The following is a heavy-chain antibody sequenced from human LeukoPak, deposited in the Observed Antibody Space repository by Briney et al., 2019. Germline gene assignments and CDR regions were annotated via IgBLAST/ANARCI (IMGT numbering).Heavy chain of an antibody. Sequence: PGGSLRLSCAASGFTFSSYAMSWVRQAPGKGLEWVSGISGSGGSTYYADSVKGRFTIFRGNSQNTLYLHMNSLRAEDTAVYNCAKARIANTYPGYGMDVWGQGTTVTVSS. CDR1: GFTFSSYA. CDR2: ISGSGGST. J-gene: IGHJ6*02. V-gene: IGHV3-23*01. D-gene: IGHD1/OR15-1a*01. CDR3: AKARIANTYPGYGMDV.